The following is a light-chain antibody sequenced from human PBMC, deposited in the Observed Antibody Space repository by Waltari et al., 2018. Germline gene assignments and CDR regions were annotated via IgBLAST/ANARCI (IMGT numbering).Light chain of an antibody. Sequence: DIQMTQSPSSLSASVGDRVTITCQASQDISNYLNWYQQKPGKAPKLLIYDASNLETGVPSRFSGSGSGPDFTFTISSLQPEDIATYYCQQYDTPPLTFGGGTKVEI. J-gene: IGKJ4*01. V-gene: IGKV1-33*01. CDR2: DAS. CDR3: QQYDTPPLT. CDR1: QDISNY.